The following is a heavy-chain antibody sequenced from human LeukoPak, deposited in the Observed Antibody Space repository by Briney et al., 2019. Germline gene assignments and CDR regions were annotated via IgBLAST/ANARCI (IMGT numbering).Heavy chain of an antibody. CDR2: IYYSGST. Sequence: SETLSLTCTVSGGSISSHYWSWIRQPPGKGLEWIGYIYYSGSTNYNPSLKSRVTISVDTSKNQFSLKLSSATAADTAVYYCARVAARPAFPDYWGQGTLVTVSS. J-gene: IGHJ4*02. V-gene: IGHV4-59*11. CDR1: GGSISSHY. D-gene: IGHD6-6*01. CDR3: ARVAARPAFPDY.